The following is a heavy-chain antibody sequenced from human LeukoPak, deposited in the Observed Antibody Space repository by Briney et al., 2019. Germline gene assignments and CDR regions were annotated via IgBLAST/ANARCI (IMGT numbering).Heavy chain of an antibody. CDR1: GYTFTSYD. J-gene: IGHJ6*04. Sequence: ASVKVSCKASGYTFTSYDINWVRQATGQGLEWMGWMNPNSGNTGYAQKFQGRVTMTRNTSISTAYMELSSLRSDDTAVYYCARDSQWHSYGYSQARKDVWGKGTTVTVSS. V-gene: IGHV1-8*01. D-gene: IGHD5-18*01. CDR3: ARDSQWHSYGYSQARKDV. CDR2: MNPNSGNT.